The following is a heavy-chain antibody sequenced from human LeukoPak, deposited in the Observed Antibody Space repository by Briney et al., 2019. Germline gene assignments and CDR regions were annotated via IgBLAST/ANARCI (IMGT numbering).Heavy chain of an antibody. Sequence: ASVKVSCKASGYSFTSYGISWVRQAPGQGLEWMGWISAYNGDTNYAQKLQGRVTMTTDTSTSTAYMELRSLRSDDTAVYYCARSLPIGSSWSDAFDIWGQGTMVTVSS. CDR3: ARSLPIGSSWSDAFDI. V-gene: IGHV1-18*01. D-gene: IGHD6-13*01. CDR2: ISAYNGDT. J-gene: IGHJ3*02. CDR1: GYSFTSYG.